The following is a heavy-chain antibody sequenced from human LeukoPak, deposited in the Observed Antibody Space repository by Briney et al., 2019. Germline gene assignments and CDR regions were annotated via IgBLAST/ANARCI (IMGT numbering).Heavy chain of an antibody. CDR2: INPSGGNT. V-gene: IGHV1-46*01. CDR3: ARAPANKYDSRLPEDY. D-gene: IGHD3-22*01. J-gene: IGHJ4*02. Sequence: ASVKVSCKASGYTFTSYYIHWVRQAPGQGLEWMGLINPSGGNTGYAQKFQGRVTMTRDTSASTVYMELSSLRSEDTAVYYCARAPANKYDSRLPEDYWGQGTLVTVSS. CDR1: GYTFTSYY.